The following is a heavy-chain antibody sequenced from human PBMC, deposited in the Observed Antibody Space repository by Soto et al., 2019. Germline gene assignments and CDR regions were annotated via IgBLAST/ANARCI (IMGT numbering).Heavy chain of an antibody. CDR2: INAGNGNT. J-gene: IGHJ4*02. CDR1: GYTFTSHA. D-gene: IGHD2-2*01. V-gene: IGHV1-3*01. Sequence: ASVKVSCKASGYTFTSHAMHWVRQAPGQRLEWMGWINAGNGNTKYSQKFQGRVTITRDTSASTAYMELSSLRSEDTAVYYCARSVVVPVEPDYRGQRTLVTVSS. CDR3: ARSVVVPVEPDY.